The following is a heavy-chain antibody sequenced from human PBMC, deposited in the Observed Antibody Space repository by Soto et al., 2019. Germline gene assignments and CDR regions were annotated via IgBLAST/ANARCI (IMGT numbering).Heavy chain of an antibody. CDR1: GFTFSSYE. V-gene: IGHV3-48*03. D-gene: IGHD3-9*01. CDR2: ISSSGSTI. Sequence: LRLSCAASGFTFSSYEMNWVRQAPGKGLEWVSYISSSGSTIYYADSVKGRFTISRDNAKNSLYLQMNSLRAEDTAVYYCARVGGHYDILTGYYPDDAFDIWGQGTMVTVSS. J-gene: IGHJ3*02. CDR3: ARVGGHYDILTGYYPDDAFDI.